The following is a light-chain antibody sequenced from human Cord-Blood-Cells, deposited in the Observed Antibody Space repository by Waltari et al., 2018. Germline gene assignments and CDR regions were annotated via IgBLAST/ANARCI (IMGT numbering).Light chain of an antibody. V-gene: IGKV1-16*02. Sequence: IHITQPPASLPASVGDSVTIPGRASQGISNYLAWFEQKPGRAPKSLIYAASSLQSGVPSKFSGSGSGTDFTLTISSLQAEDFATYYCKQYKSYPVTCGQGTRLEI. J-gene: IGKJ5*01. CDR3: KQYKSYPVT. CDR1: QGISNY. CDR2: AAS.